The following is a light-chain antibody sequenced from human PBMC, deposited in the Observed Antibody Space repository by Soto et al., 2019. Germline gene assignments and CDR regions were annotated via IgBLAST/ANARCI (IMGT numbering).Light chain of an antibody. Sequence: DIQMTQSPSSLSASVGDRVTITCRASQSISSYLNWYQQKPGKAPKLLIFKASTLESGVPSRFSGSGSGTEFALTISSLQPDDFATYYCQQYYSYSPWTFGQGTKVDIK. CDR1: QSISSY. CDR3: QQYYSYSPWT. V-gene: IGKV1-5*03. CDR2: KAS. J-gene: IGKJ1*01.